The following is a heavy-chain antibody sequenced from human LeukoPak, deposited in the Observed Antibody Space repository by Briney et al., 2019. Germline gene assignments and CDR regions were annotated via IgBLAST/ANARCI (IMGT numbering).Heavy chain of an antibody. Sequence: TSETLSLTCTVSSGSVNSYYWSWIRQPPGKGLEWIGYIYYSGSTNYNPSLKSRVTVSVDTSKNQFSLKLSSVTAADTAVYYCAREDPSRNYGDYEGAFDIWGQGTMVTVSS. D-gene: IGHD4-17*01. CDR3: AREDPSRNYGDYEGAFDI. V-gene: IGHV4-59*02. CDR2: IYYSGST. J-gene: IGHJ3*02. CDR1: SGSVNSYY.